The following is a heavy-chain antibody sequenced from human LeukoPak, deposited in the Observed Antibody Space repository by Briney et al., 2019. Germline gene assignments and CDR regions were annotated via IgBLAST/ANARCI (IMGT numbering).Heavy chain of an antibody. V-gene: IGHV3-48*01. D-gene: IGHD3-22*01. CDR1: GFTFSSYS. CDR3: ARGGEDYYDSSGYYYFSLFDY. CDR2: ISSSSSTI. Sequence: GGSLRLSCAASGFTFSSYSMNWVRQAPGKGLEWVSYISSSSSTIYYADSAKGRFTISRDNAKNSLYLQMNSLRAEDTAVYYCARGGEDYYDSSGYYYFSLFDYWGQGTLVTVSS. J-gene: IGHJ4*02.